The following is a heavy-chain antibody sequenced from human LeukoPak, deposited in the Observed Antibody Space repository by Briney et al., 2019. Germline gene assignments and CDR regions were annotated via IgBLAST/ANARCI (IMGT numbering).Heavy chain of an antibody. CDR2: ISWNSGSI. CDR3: AKDKRAKTSSGFGY. Sequence: GGSLRLSCAASGFTFDDYAMHWVRQAPGKGLEWVSGISWNSGSIGYADSVKGRFTISRDNAKNSLYLQMNSLRAEDTALYYCAKDKRAKTSSGFGYWGQGTLVTVSS. D-gene: IGHD6-19*01. CDR1: GFTFDDYA. J-gene: IGHJ4*02. V-gene: IGHV3-9*01.